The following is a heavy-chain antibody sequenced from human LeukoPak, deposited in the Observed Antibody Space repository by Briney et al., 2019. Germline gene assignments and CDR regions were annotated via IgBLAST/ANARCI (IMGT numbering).Heavy chain of an antibody. Sequence: GGSLRLSCASSGFTFSSYDMHWVRQATGKGLEWVSAISTAGDTYYPGSVKGRFTISRENAKNSLYLQMNSLRAGDTAVYYCARGLSRFGELLYYYYYGMDVWSQGTTVTVSS. CDR3: ARGLSRFGELLYYYYYGMDV. D-gene: IGHD3-10*01. V-gene: IGHV3-13*01. CDR2: ISTAGDT. J-gene: IGHJ6*02. CDR1: GFTFSSYD.